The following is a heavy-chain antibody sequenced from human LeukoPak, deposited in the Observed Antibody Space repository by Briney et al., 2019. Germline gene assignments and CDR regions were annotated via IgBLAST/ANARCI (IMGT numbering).Heavy chain of an antibody. D-gene: IGHD6-19*01. CDR3: AKVDSSGWYPYYYYYGMDV. V-gene: IGHV3-23*01. CDR1: GFTFSSYA. Sequence: GGSLRLSCAASGFTFSSYAMSWVRQAPGKGLEWVSAISGSGGSTYYADSVKGRFTISRDNSKNTLYPQMNSLRAEDTAVYYCAKVDSSGWYPYYYYYGMDVWGQGTTVTVSS. CDR2: ISGSGGST. J-gene: IGHJ6*02.